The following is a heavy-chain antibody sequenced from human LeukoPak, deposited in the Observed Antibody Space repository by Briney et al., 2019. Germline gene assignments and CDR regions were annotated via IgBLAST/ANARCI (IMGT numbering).Heavy chain of an antibody. D-gene: IGHD7-27*01. J-gene: IGHJ6*03. CDR2: IWYDGSNK. CDR1: GFTFSSHG. Sequence: GRSLRLSCAASGFTFSSHGMHWVRQAPGKGLEWVAVIWYDGSNKYYADSVKGRFTISRDNSKNTLYVEMNSLRAEDTAVYYCVRWGPDKAMDVWDEGTTVTVSS. V-gene: IGHV3-33*01. CDR3: VRWGPDKAMDV.